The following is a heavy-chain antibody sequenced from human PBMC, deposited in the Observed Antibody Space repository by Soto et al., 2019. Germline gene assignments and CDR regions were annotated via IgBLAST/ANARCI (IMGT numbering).Heavy chain of an antibody. J-gene: IGHJ6*02. CDR3: GLCWFGESCYYYGMDV. D-gene: IGHD3-10*01. CDR2: IYPGDSDT. Sequence: PGESLKISCKGSGYSFTSYWIGWVRQMPGKGLEWMGIIYPGDSDTRYSPSFQGQVTISADKSISTAYLQWSSLKASDTAMYYCGLCWFGESCYYYGMDVWGQGTTVTVSS. CDR1: GYSFTSYW. V-gene: IGHV5-51*01.